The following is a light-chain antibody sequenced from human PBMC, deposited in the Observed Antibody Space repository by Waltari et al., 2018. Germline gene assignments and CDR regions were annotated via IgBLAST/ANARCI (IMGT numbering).Light chain of an antibody. V-gene: IGLV1-40*01. CDR2: GNS. Sequence: QSVLTQPPSVSGAPGHRLPISCTGSRSHLGAGYELHWYPQLPGTAPNLLIYGNSNRPSGVPDRFSGSKSGTSASLAITGLQAEDEADYYCQSYDSSLSGWVFGGGTKLTVL. J-gene: IGLJ3*02. CDR3: QSYDSSLSGWV. CDR1: RSHLGAGYE.